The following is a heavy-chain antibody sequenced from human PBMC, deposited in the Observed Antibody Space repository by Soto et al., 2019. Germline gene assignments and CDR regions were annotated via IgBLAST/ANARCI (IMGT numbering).Heavy chain of an antibody. D-gene: IGHD6-19*01. Sequence: QVPLQQWGAGLLKPSETLSLKCAVYGGSFSGFYWTWIRQSPGRGLEWIAEINHSGSTKYNPSLKSRDTISVDASKRRFSLNRRSVTAADPAISCCARRDISGWYVDSWGQGTRVTVSS. V-gene: IGHV4-34*01. J-gene: IGHJ4*02. CDR3: ARRDISGWYVDS. CDR1: GGSFSGFY. CDR2: INHSGST.